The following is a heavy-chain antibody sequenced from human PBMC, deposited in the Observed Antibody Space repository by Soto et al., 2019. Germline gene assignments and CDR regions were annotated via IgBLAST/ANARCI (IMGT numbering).Heavy chain of an antibody. Sequence: SETLSLTCAVSGVSISRGNWWTWVRQTPQRGLEYIAEIFHDGTANYYPSFERRVAISVDTSKNQFSLKLTSVTAADTAIYFCARLVYDTRLNYMYFDFWGQGALVTVSS. V-gene: IGHV4-4*02. CDR3: ARLVYDTRLNYMYFDF. J-gene: IGHJ4*02. D-gene: IGHD2-8*01. CDR1: GVSISRGNW. CDR2: IFHDGTA.